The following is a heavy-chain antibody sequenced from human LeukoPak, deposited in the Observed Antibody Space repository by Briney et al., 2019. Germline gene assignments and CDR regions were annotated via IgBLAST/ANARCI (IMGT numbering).Heavy chain of an antibody. J-gene: IGHJ4*02. V-gene: IGHV4-39*07. D-gene: IGHD6-13*01. CDR2: IYYSGST. CDR3: ARDGRIAAAGKTTFDY. CDR1: GGSISSSSYY. Sequence: SETLSLTCTVSGGSISSSSYYWGWIRQPPGKGLEWIGSIYYSGSTYYNPSLKSRVTISVDTSKNQFSLKLSSVTAADTTVYYCARDGRIAAAGKTTFDYWGQGTLVTVSS.